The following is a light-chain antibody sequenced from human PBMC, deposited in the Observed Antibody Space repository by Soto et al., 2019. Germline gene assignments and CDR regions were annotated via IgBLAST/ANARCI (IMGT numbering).Light chain of an antibody. CDR1: ENVRNNY. J-gene: IGKJ1*01. CDR2: GAS. CDR3: QQYSFMWT. Sequence: EIVLTQSPGTLSLSQGERATLSCRASENVRNNYLAWYQQKPGQAPRLLISGASKRATGIPDRFSGSGSGTDFTLTINRLEPEDFAVYYCQQYSFMWTFGQGTKVEIK. V-gene: IGKV3-20*01.